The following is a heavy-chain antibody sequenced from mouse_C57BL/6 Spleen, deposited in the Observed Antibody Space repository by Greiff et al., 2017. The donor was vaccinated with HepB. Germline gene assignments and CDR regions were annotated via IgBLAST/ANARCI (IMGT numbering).Heavy chain of an antibody. V-gene: IGHV6-3*01. CDR1: GFTFSNYW. Sequence: EVKVEESGGGLVQPGGSMKLSCVASGFTFSNYWMNWVRQSPEKGLEWVAQIRLKSDNYATHYAESVKGRFTISRDDSKSSVYLQMNNLRAEDTGIYYCTSYYYGSSPWYFDYWGQGTTLTVSS. CDR2: IRLKSDNYAT. CDR3: TSYYYGSSPWYFDY. J-gene: IGHJ2*01. D-gene: IGHD1-1*01.